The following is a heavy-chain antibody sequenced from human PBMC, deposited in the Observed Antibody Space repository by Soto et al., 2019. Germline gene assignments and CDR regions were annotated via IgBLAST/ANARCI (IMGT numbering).Heavy chain of an antibody. J-gene: IGHJ4*02. D-gene: IGHD6-19*01. CDR3: AKDGGWSLAVAVLLDY. CDR1: GSTFSSDD. CDR2: ISDSGGST. V-gene: IGHV3-23*01. Sequence: EVHLLEYGGGLVQPGGSLRLSCVVSGSTFSSDDMSWVRVAPARGLGGVSGISDSGGSTYYAVPVKGRLTISRDNAKNRLYLKMKSLRVEDTALYYCAKDGGWSLAVAVLLDYWAPGPQVTVSS.